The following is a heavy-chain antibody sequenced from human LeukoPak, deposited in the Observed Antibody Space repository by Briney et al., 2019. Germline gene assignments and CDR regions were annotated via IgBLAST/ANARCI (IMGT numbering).Heavy chain of an antibody. J-gene: IGHJ5*02. V-gene: IGHV4-59*01. CDR3: ARATYSSSSLWFDP. CDR1: GGSIRSYY. CDR2: IRYSGST. Sequence: SETLSLTCSVSGGSIRSYYWSWIRLPPGRGLEWIGYIRYSGSTNYNSSLKSRVTISLDTSKNQFSLKLSSVTAADTAVYYCARATYSSSSLWFDPWGQGTLVSVSS. D-gene: IGHD6-6*01.